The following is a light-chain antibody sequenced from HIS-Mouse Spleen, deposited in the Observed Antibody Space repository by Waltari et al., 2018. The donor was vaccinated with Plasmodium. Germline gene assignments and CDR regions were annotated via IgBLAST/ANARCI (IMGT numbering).Light chain of an antibody. CDR2: EDS. Sequence: SYELTQPPSVSVSPGQTARITCSGDALPQKYAYWYQQKSGQAPVLVIYEDSKRPYGIPERFSGSSSGTMATLTISGAQVEDEADYYCYSTDSSGNHRVFGGGTKLTVL. CDR1: ALPQKY. J-gene: IGLJ3*02. CDR3: YSTDSSGNHRV. V-gene: IGLV3-10*01.